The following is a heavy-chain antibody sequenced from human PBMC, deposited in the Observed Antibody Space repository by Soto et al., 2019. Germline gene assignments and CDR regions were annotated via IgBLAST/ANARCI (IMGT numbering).Heavy chain of an antibody. D-gene: IGHD6-13*01. CDR2: IYYSGST. V-gene: IGHV4-39*01. J-gene: IGHJ4*02. Sequence: QLQLQESGPGLVKPSETLSLTCTVSGGSISSSSYYWGWIRQPPGKGLEWIGSIYYSGSTYYNPSLKSRVTISVNTSKNQSSLKLSSVPAADTAVYYCARLGYSSWCGSYFDYWGQGTLVTVSS. CDR1: GGSISSSSYY. CDR3: ARLGYSSWCGSYFDY.